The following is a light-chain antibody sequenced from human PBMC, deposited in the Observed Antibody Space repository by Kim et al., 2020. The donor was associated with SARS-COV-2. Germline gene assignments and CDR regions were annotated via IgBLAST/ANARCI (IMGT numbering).Light chain of an antibody. V-gene: IGKV3-11*01. J-gene: IGKJ2*01. CDR1: QRVSSY. Sequence: SWSPGERATLSCWASQRVSSYLASYQQQPGQAPRRFIYDASIRATGFPARFSGSGSGTDFTLSISSLEPEDFAVYYCQQRSNWPHTFGQGTKLEI. CDR3: QQRSNWPHT. CDR2: DAS.